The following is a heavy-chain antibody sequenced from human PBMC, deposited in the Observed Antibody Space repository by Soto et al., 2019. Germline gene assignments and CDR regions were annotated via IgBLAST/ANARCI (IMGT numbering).Heavy chain of an antibody. CDR1: GYSFTSYW. CDR2: IYPGDSDT. CDR3: ARLWATVNYYYYGMDV. V-gene: IGHV5-51*01. D-gene: IGHD4-4*01. J-gene: IGHJ6*02. Sequence: RGESLKISCKGSGYSFTSYWIGWVRQMPGKGLEWMGIIYPGDSDTRYSPSFQGQVTISADKPISTAYLQWSSLKASDTAMYYCARLWATVNYYYYGMDVWGQGTTVTVSS.